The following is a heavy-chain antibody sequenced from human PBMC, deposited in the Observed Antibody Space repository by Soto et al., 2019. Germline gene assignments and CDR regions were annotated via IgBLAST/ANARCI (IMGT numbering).Heavy chain of an antibody. CDR3: ARGPPKWQRIAARPLYYYYGMDV. CDR2: INHSGST. J-gene: IGHJ6*02. D-gene: IGHD6-6*01. Sequence: SETLSLTCAVYGGSFSGYYWSWIRQPPGKGLEWIGEINHSGSTNYNPSLKSRVTISVDTSKNQSSLKLSSVTAADTAVYYCARGPPKWQRIAARPLYYYYGMDVWGQGTTVTVSS. V-gene: IGHV4-34*01. CDR1: GGSFSGYY.